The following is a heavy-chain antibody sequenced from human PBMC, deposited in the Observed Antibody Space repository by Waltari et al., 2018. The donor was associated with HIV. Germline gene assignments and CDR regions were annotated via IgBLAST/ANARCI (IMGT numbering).Heavy chain of an antibody. V-gene: IGHV1-18*01. CDR2: ITRYTANS. J-gene: IGHJ4*02. D-gene: IGHD3-16*02. CDR3: TRGNIWGSYRYFDY. CDR1: GYPFITYH. Sequence: QIRLFQSDHVVRKPGASVTISCTTAGYPFITYHVTWVRQFLGQRLDWMGGITRYTANSNYTRESQGRVTLTTDAAAATAYLELRDLRPDDTAMYFCTRGNIWGSYRYFDYWGPGTLVTVS.